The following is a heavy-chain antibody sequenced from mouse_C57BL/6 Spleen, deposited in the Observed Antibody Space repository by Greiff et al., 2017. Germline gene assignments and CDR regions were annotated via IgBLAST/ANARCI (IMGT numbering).Heavy chain of an antibody. J-gene: IGHJ2*01. Sequence: QVQLQQSGPGLVAPSQSLSITCTVSGFSLTSYAISWVRQPPGKGLEWLGVIWTGGGTNYNSALKSRLSISKDNSKSQVFLKMNSLQTDDTARYYCARTALYYGSSHDYFDYWGQGTTLTVSS. CDR1: GFSLTSYA. CDR2: IWTGGGT. CDR3: ARTALYYGSSHDYFDY. D-gene: IGHD1-1*01. V-gene: IGHV2-9-1*01.